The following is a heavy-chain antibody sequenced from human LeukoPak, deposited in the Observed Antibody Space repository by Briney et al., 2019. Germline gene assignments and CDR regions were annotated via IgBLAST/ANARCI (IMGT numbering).Heavy chain of an antibody. CDR3: ARTKANAAVGSGNFDY. CDR2: ISGSGGST. D-gene: IGHD6-13*01. J-gene: IGHJ4*02. CDR1: GFTFSSYA. V-gene: IGHV3-23*01. Sequence: GGSLRLPCAASGFTFSSYAMSWVRQAPRKGLEWVSGISGSGGSTYNADSVRGRFTISRDNSKNTLYLQMNSLRAEDTAVYYCARTKANAAVGSGNFDYWGQGTLVTVSS.